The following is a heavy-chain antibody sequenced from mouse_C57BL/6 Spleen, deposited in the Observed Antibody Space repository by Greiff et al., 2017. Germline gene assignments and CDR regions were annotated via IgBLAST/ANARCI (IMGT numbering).Heavy chain of an antibody. D-gene: IGHD2-4*01. CDR2: IDPNSGGT. V-gene: IGHV1-72*01. Sequence: QVQLKQPGAELVKPGASVKLSCKASGYTFTSYWMHWVKQRPGRGLEWIGRIDPNSGGTKYNEKFKSKATLTVDKPSSTAYMQLTSLTSEDSAVYDGERDYYDYTISYWGQGTLVPVSA. CDR1: GYTFTSYW. CDR3: ERDYYDYTISY. J-gene: IGHJ3*01.